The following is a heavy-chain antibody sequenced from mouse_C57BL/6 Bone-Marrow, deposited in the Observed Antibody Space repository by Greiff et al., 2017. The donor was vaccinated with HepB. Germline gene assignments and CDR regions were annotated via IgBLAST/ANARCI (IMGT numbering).Heavy chain of an antibody. CDR2: ISSGSSTI. CDR3: ARDYYGSSYWVAY. J-gene: IGHJ3*01. CDR1: GFTFSDYG. Sequence: EVKLMESGGGLVKPGGSLKLSCAASGFTFSDYGMHWVRQAPEKGLEWVAYISSGSSTIYYADTVKGRFTISRDNAKNTLFLQMTSLRSEDTAMYYCARDYYGSSYWVAYWGQGTLVTVSA. D-gene: IGHD1-1*01. V-gene: IGHV5-17*01.